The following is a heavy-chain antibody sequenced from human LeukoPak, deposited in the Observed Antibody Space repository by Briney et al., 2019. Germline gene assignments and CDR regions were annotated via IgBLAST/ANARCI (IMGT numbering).Heavy chain of an antibody. CDR1: GGSLNNYY. J-gene: IGHJ4*02. CDR3: AREFSGTYYADY. D-gene: IGHD1-26*01. CDR2: ANVRGTA. Sequence: KPSETLSLTCAVSGGSLNNYYWGWIRQSPGKGLEWIGDANVRGTANYNPTLKSRATISIDTSKNRFSLQLTSVTAADTALYYCAREFSGTYYADYWGQGTLVTVSS. V-gene: IGHV4-34*01.